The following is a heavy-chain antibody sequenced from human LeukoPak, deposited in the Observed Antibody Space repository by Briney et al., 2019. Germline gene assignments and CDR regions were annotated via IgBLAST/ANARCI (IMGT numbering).Heavy chain of an antibody. D-gene: IGHD6-13*01. CDR1: GYSISSGYY. CDR3: ARVFRYSSSGEGGY. Sequence: SETLSLTCTVSGYSISSGYYWGWIRQPPGKGLEWIGSIYHSGSTYYNPSLKSRVTISVDTSKNQFSLKLSSVTAADTAVYYCARVFRYSSSGEGGYWGQGTLVTVSS. CDR2: IYHSGST. J-gene: IGHJ4*02. V-gene: IGHV4-38-2*02.